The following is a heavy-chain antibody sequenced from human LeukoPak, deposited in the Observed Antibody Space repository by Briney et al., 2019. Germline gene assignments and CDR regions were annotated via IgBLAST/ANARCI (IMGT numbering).Heavy chain of an antibody. CDR1: GFTFHDYA. CDR2: ISGDGGST. Sequence: GGSLRLSCAASGFTFHDYAMHWVRQAPGKGLGRVSLISGDGGSTYYADSVKGRFTISRGNSKNSLYLQMNSLRTEDTALYYCTKDKVQYCTNGVCYSPGDYWGQGTLVTVSS. CDR3: TKDKVQYCTNGVCYSPGDY. D-gene: IGHD2-8*01. V-gene: IGHV3-43*02. J-gene: IGHJ4*02.